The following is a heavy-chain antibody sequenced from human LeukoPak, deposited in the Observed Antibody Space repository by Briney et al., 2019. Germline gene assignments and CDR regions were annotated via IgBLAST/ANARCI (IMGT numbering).Heavy chain of an antibody. D-gene: IGHD1-1*01. V-gene: IGHV6-1*01. J-gene: IGHJ5*02. CDR2: TYYNSKWNN. CDR1: GDTVSTNSAA. CDR3: ARSKTGTDSNWFDP. Sequence: SQTLSLTCAISGDTVSTNSAAWNWISQSPSRGLEWLGRTYYNSKWNNDYAVSVKSRITINPDTSKNQFSLQLNSVTPEDTAVYYCARSKTGTDSNWFDPWGQGTLVTVSS.